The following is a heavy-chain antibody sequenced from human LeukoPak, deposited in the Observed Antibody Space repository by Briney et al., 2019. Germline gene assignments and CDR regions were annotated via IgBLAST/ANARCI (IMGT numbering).Heavy chain of an antibody. Sequence: GGSLRLSCAASGFTFSSYSMNWVRQAPGKGLEWVSSISSSSSYIYYADSVKGRFTISRDNAKNSLYLQMNSLRAEDTAVYYCARDVRYSSGWYNYYYYYGMDVWGQGTTVTVSS. CDR2: ISSSSSYI. CDR1: GFTFSSYS. V-gene: IGHV3-21*01. CDR3: ARDVRYSSGWYNYYYYYGMDV. D-gene: IGHD6-19*01. J-gene: IGHJ6*02.